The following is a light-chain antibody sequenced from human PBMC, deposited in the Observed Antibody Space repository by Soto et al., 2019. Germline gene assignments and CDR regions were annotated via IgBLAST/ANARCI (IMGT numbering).Light chain of an antibody. CDR2: AAS. V-gene: IGKV1-39*01. J-gene: IGKJ3*01. Sequence: DIQMTQSPSSLSASVGDSVTITCRASQNINTYLNWYQQKPGKAPKLLIFAASSLQSGVPSRFSGSGSRTDFSLTISSLQPEDFATYYCQQSSTAPFTFGPGTTVDIK. CDR3: QQSSTAPFT. CDR1: QNINTY.